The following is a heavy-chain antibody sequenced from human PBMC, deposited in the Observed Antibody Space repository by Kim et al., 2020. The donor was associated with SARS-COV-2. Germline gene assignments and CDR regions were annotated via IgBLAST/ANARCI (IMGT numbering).Heavy chain of an antibody. D-gene: IGHD6-19*01. J-gene: IGHJ4*02. V-gene: IGHV4-39*01. Sequence: SETLSLTCTVSGGSISSSSYYWGWIRQPPGKGLEWIGSIYYSGSTYYNPSLKSRVTISVDTSKNQFSLKLSSVTAADTAVYYCARLVRIAVAGTEADYWGQGTLVTVSS. CDR3: ARLVRIAVAGTEADY. CDR2: IYYSGST. CDR1: GGSISSSSYY.